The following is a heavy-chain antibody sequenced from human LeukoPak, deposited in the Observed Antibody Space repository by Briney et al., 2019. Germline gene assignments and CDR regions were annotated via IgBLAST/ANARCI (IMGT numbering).Heavy chain of an antibody. J-gene: IGHJ6*02. CDR1: GGSISSGGYY. CDR3: ARARITMVRGVRRTMNYGMDV. V-gene: IGHV4-31*03. D-gene: IGHD3-10*01. CDR2: IYYSGST. Sequence: SETLSLTCTVSGGSISSGGYYWSWIRQHPGKGLEWIGYIYYSGSTYYNPSLKSRVTISVDTSKNQFSLKLSSVTAADTAVYYCARARITMVRGVRRTMNYGMDVWGQGTTVTVSS.